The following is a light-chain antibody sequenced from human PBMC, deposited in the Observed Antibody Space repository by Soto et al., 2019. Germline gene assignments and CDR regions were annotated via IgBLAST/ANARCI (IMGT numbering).Light chain of an antibody. CDR2: DAS. CDR3: QQYGTSEII. Sequence: ETVMTQSPPTLPLSPGERAIVSCRASQSIGTYLAWYQQKRGQSPRLLIYDASTRATGIPDRFSGSGSGTDFTLTISRLEPEDFAVFFCQQYGTSEIIFGQGTRLEIK. J-gene: IGKJ5*01. V-gene: IGKV3-20*01. CDR1: QSIGTY.